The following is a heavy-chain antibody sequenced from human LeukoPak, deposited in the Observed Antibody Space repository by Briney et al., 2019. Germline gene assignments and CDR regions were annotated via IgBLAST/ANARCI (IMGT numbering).Heavy chain of an antibody. D-gene: IGHD3-22*01. J-gene: IGHJ3*02. CDR3: ARDQASYYYDSSGSGGDAFDI. Sequence: ASVKVSCKASGYTFTSYGISWVRQAPGQGLEWMGIINPSGGSTSYAQKFQGRVTMTRDTSTSTVYMELSSLRSEDTAVYYCARDQASYYYDSSGSGGDAFDIWGQGTMVTVSS. CDR1: GYTFTSYG. V-gene: IGHV1-46*01. CDR2: INPSGGST.